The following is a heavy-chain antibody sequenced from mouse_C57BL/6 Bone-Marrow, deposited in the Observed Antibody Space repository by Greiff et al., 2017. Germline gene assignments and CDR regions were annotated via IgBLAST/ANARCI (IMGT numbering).Heavy chain of an antibody. V-gene: IGHV1-64*01. Sequence: QVQLQQPGAELVKPGASVKLSCKASGYTFTSYWMHWVKQRPGQGLEWIGMIHPNSGSTNYNEKFKSKATLTVDKSSSTAYMQLSSLTSEDSAVYYCARDYYVTRGYWYFDVWGTGTTVTVSS. J-gene: IGHJ1*03. CDR3: ARDYYVTRGYWYFDV. D-gene: IGHD1-1*01. CDR1: GYTFTSYW. CDR2: IHPNSGST.